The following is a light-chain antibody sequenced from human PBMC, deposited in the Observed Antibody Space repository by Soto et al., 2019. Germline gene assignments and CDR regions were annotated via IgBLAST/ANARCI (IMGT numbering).Light chain of an antibody. J-gene: IGKJ1*01. V-gene: IGKV3-15*01. CDR2: SAS. CDR1: QSVSRY. Sequence: DIEMTQSPATLSVSLGDRVTISCRASQSVSRYLAWYQQKPGKAPRLFIYSASTLASGIPARFSGSGSGTEFTLTISSLQSEDFAVYYCQQYNDWPWTFGQGTKVEIK. CDR3: QQYNDWPWT.